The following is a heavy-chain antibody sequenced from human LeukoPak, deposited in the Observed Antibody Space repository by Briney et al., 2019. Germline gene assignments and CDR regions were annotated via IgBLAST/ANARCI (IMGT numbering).Heavy chain of an antibody. CDR3: ARERRETTVVNPSWFDP. CDR2: ISAYNGNT. V-gene: IGHV1-18*04. D-gene: IGHD4-23*01. CDR1: GYTFTGYY. Sequence: ASVKVSCKTSGYTFTGYYMHWVRQAPGQGLEWMGWISAYNGNTNYAQKLQGRVTMITDTSTSTACMELRSLRSDDTAVYYCARERRETTVVNPSWFDPWGQGTLVTVSS. J-gene: IGHJ5*02.